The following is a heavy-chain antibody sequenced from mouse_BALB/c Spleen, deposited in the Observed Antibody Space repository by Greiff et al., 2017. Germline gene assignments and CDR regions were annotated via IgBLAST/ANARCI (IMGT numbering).Heavy chain of an antibody. CDR3: ARSGYGNFAGMDY. CDR2: INPSSGYT. Sequence: QVQLQQSGAELARPGASVKMSCKASGYTFTSYTMHWVQQRPGQGLEWIGYINPSSGYTNYNQTFKDKATLTADKSSSTAYMQLSSRTSEDSAVYYGARSGYGNFAGMDYWGQGTSVTVSS. J-gene: IGHJ4*01. V-gene: IGHV1-4*01. CDR1: GYTFTSYT. D-gene: IGHD2-10*02.